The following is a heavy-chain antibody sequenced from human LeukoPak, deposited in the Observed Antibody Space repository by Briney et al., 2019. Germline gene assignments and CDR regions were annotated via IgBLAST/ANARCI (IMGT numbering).Heavy chain of an antibody. D-gene: IGHD4-11*01. J-gene: IGHJ4*02. V-gene: IGHV1-69*05. CDR3: ARGVDYSNYDFDY. Sequence: ASVKVSCKASGGTFSSYAISWVRQAPGQGLEWMGGIIPIFGTANYAQKFQGRVTITTDESTSTAYMELSSLRSEDTAVYYCARGVDYSNYDFDYWGQGTLVTVSS. CDR2: IIPIFGTA. CDR1: GGTFSSYA.